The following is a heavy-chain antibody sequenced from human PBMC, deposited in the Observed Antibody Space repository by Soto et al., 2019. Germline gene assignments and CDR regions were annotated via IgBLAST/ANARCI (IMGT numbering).Heavy chain of an antibody. CDR2: IIPVFGIV. D-gene: IGHD2-15*01. J-gene: IGHJ6*02. CDR1: GGTPSNSA. CDR3: ARGRIVGVGRRAYSGMVV. Sequence: QVQLVQSGAEVKKPGSSVRVSCKASGGTPSNSAFSWVRQAPGQGLEWMGGIIPVFGIVKYAQNLERRVTFTGDESTHPAFMELSRARCEDRAAYYCARGRIVGVGRRAYSGMVVWGQGTTVTVSS. V-gene: IGHV1-69*01.